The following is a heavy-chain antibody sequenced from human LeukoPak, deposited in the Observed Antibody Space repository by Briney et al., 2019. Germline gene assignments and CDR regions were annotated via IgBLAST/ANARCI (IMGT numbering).Heavy chain of an antibody. CDR1: GYTLTMYY. CDR2: INPSDGAT. Sequence: AASVKVSCKASGYTLTMYYIHWVRQAPGQGLEWMGMINPSDGATTYAQRFQGRVTMTRDMSTTTVYMDLRSLRSEDTAVYFCAREQGGGLSGSLGGLFASYYTYYYMDVWGRGTTVTVSS. CDR3: AREQGGGLSGSLGGLFASYYTYYYMDV. J-gene: IGHJ6*03. V-gene: IGHV1-46*01. D-gene: IGHD3-16*01.